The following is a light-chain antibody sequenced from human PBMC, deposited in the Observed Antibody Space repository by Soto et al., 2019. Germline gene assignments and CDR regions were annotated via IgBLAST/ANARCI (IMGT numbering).Light chain of an antibody. CDR1: QNVVTN. CDR2: GAS. V-gene: IGKV3-15*01. CDR3: QHYNNWLGT. Sequence: EIVVTQSPAILSVSPGERVTLSCRASQNVVTNLAWYQQRLGQAPRLLIYGASARATGVPARFSGSGSGTEFFLTISSLQSEDFAVYYCQHYNNWLGTFGGGTEVEIK. J-gene: IGKJ4*01.